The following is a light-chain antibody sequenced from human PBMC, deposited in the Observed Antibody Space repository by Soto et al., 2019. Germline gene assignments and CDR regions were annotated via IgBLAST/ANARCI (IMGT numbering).Light chain of an antibody. CDR1: SSNIGAGYD. CDR3: QSYDSSLSGSRV. Sequence: QAVVTQPPSVSGAPGQRVTISCTGSSSNIGAGYDVHWYQQLPGTAPKLLIYGNSNRPSGVPDRFSGSKSGTSASLAITGLQAEDEADDYGQSYDSSLSGSRVFGTGTKLTVL. CDR2: GNS. J-gene: IGLJ1*01. V-gene: IGLV1-40*01.